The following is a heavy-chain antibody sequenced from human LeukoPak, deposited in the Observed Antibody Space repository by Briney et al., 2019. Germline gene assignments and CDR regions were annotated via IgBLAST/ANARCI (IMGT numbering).Heavy chain of an antibody. CDR1: GFTFSSYA. D-gene: IGHD3-22*01. Sequence: PGGSLRLSCAASGFTFSSYAMHWVRQAPGKGLEYVSAISSNGGSTYYANSVKGRFTISRDNSKNTLYLQMGSLRAEDMAVYYCASSAGSGYYYFGAFDIWGQGTMVTVSS. J-gene: IGHJ3*02. CDR2: ISSNGGST. CDR3: ASSAGSGYYYFGAFDI. V-gene: IGHV3-64*01.